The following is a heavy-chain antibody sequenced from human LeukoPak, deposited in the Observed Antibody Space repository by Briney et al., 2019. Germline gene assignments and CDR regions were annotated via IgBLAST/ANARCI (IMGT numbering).Heavy chain of an antibody. V-gene: IGHV4-59*01. CDR1: GGSISSYY. CDR3: ARGDYGDPWVY. J-gene: IGHJ4*02. CDR2: IYYSGST. D-gene: IGHD4-17*01. Sequence: SETLSLTCTVSGGSISSYYWSWIRQPPGKGLEWIGYIYYSGSTNYNPSLKSRVTISVDTSKNQFSLKLSSVTAADTAVYYCARGDYGDPWVYWGQGTLVTVSS.